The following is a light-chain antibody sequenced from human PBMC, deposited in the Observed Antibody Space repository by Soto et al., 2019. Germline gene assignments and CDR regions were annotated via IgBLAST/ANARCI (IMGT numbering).Light chain of an antibody. Sequence: QSALTQPASLSGSPGQSITISCTGTSSDIGAYDYVSWFQQHPGKAPKLMISEVNNRPSGVSNRFSGSKSGNTAYLTISGLQVEDEAEYYCSSFTTDSTYVFGTGTKVTVL. V-gene: IGLV2-14*01. CDR2: EVN. CDR1: SSDIGAYDY. CDR3: SSFTTDSTYV. J-gene: IGLJ1*01.